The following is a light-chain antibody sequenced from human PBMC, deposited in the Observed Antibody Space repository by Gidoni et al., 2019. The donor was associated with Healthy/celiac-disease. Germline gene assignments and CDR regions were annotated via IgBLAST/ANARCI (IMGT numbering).Light chain of an antibody. Sequence: SSELTQPPSVSVSPGQTARITCSGDALPKQYAYWYQQKPGQAPVLVIYKDSERPSGIPERFSGSSSGTTVTLTISGVQAEDEADYYCQSADSSGTSYWVFGGGTKLTVL. CDR1: ALPKQY. J-gene: IGLJ3*02. V-gene: IGLV3-25*03. CDR2: KDS. CDR3: QSADSSGTSYWV.